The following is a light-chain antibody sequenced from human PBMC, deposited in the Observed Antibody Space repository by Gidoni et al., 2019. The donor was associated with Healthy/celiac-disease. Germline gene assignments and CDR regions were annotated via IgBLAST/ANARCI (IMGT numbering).Light chain of an antibody. CDR2: DAS. J-gene: IGKJ2*01. Sequence: ELVMTQPPATLSVSPGERATLSCRASQSVSSNLARYQQKPGQAPRLLIYDASTRATGSPARFRGGGSGTEFTLTISSLQSEDFAVYYCQQYNNWPPYTFXXXTKLEIK. CDR1: QSVSSN. CDR3: QQYNNWPPYT. V-gene: IGKV3-15*01.